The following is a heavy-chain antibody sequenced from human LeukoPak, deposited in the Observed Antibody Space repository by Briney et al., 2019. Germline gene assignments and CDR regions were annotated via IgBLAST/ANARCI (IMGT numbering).Heavy chain of an antibody. J-gene: IGHJ6*03. CDR2: ISGSGGST. V-gene: IGHV3-23*01. D-gene: IGHD5-12*01. Sequence: GGSLRLSCAASGFTFSSYGMSWVRQAPGKGLEWVSAISGSGGSTYYADSMKGRFTISRDNAKTSLYLQMNSLRPEDTALYFCARYTRGLGYMDVWGKGTTVTVSS. CDR1: GFTFSSYG. CDR3: ARYTRGLGYMDV.